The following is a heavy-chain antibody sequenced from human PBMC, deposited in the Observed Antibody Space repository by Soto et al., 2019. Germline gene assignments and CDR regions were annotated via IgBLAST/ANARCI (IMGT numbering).Heavy chain of an antibody. Sequence: QVQLVQSENEVKKTGSSVKVSCKASGGTFSSYAISWVRQAPGQGLEWMGGIIPVFGTANYAQKFQCKVMFSTDDSTSTVYMELSRLRSEYTAVFYCARSHAALITSLPFDIWCQGTMVTVSS. J-gene: IGHJ3*02. CDR3: ARSHAALITSLPFDI. D-gene: IGHD3-16*01. CDR1: GGTFSSYA. V-gene: IGHV1-69*01. CDR2: IIPVFGTA.